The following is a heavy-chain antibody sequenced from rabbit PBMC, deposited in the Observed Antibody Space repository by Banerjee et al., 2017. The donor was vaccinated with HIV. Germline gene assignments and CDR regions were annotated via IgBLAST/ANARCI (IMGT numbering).Heavy chain of an antibody. Sequence: QEQLKETGGGLVQPGGSLTLSCKASGIDLSSHYYMCWVRQAPGKGLEWIACIVAGSSGSTYYASWAKGRFTVSKTSSTTVTLQMTSLTAADTATYFCARQNYAGYAYGLWGPGTLVTVS. CDR3: ARQNYAGYAYGL. V-gene: IGHV1S45*01. CDR2: IVAGSSGST. J-gene: IGHJ4*01. CDR1: GIDLSSHYY. D-gene: IGHD6-1*01.